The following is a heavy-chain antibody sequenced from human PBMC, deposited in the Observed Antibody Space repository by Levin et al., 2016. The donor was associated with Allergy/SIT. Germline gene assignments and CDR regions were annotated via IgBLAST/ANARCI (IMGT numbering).Heavy chain of an antibody. Sequence: GESLKISCAASGFTFKSHGMHWVRQAPGKGLEWVAVIWYDGSNKYYADSVKGRFTISRDNSKNTLYLQMNSLRAEDTAVYYCARDPFYCTNGVCYTLEYWGQGTLVTVSS. D-gene: IGHD2-8*01. V-gene: IGHV3-33*01. CDR3: ARDPFYCTNGVCYTLEY. J-gene: IGHJ4*02. CDR1: GFTFKSHG. CDR2: IWYDGSNK.